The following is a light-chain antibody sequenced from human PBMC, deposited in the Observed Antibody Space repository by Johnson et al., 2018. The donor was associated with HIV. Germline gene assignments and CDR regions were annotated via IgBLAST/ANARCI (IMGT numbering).Light chain of an antibody. CDR2: DNN. CDR1: SSNIGNNY. V-gene: IGLV1-51*01. J-gene: IGLJ1*01. Sequence: QSVLTQPPSVSAAPGQKVTISCSGSSSNIGNNYVSWYQQLPGKAPKLLIYDNNKRPSVIPDRFSGSKSGTSATLGITGLQTGDEADYYCGTWDTSLSAYVFGSGTKVTVL. CDR3: GTWDTSLSAYV.